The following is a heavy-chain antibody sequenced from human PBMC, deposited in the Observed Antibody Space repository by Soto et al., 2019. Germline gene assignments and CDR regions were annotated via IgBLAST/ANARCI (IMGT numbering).Heavy chain of an antibody. CDR2: MSSSGSFI. J-gene: IGHJ5*02. CDR3: ARGGRISRDNWLDP. Sequence: EVQLVESGGGLVKPGGSLRLSCAASGFTFSSYNMNWARQAPGKGLEWVASMSSSGSFIYYADPLKGRFTISRDNAKNSLYLQMNSLKVDDTAVYYCARGGRISRDNWLDPWGQGTLVIVSS. CDR1: GFTFSSYN. V-gene: IGHV3-21*01.